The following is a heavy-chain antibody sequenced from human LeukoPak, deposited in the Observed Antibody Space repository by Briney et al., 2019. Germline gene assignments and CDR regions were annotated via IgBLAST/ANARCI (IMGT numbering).Heavy chain of an antibody. V-gene: IGHV1-8*03. J-gene: IGHJ4*02. CDR2: MNPNSGNT. CDR3: ATGYYYDSSGTHY. D-gene: IGHD3-22*01. Sequence: ASVKVSCKASGYTFTIYDINSVRQATGQRLEWMGWMNPNSGNTGYAQKFQGRVTITRNTSIRIAYMELSSLRSEDTAVYYCATGYYYDSSGTHYWGQGTLVTVSS. CDR1: GYTFTIYD.